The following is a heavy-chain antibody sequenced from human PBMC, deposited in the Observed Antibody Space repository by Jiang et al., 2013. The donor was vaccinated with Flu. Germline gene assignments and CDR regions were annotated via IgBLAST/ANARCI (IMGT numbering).Heavy chain of an antibody. Sequence: SLKISCKGSGYSFTSYWIGWVRQMPGKGLEWMGIIYPGDSDTRYSPSFQGQVTISADKSISTAYLQWSSLKASDTAMYYCARRGSLIAAGGNYYYYGMDVWGQGTTVTVSS. CDR3: ARRGSLIAAGGNYYYYGMDV. D-gene: IGHD6-13*01. V-gene: IGHV5-51*01. CDR1: GYSFTSYW. CDR2: IYPGDSDT. J-gene: IGHJ6*02.